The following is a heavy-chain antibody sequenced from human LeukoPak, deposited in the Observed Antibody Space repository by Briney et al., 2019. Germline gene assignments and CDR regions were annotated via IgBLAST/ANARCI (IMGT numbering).Heavy chain of an antibody. CDR2: ISISGNTK. CDR3: ARGPSCSGGTCYSAFFDF. CDR1: GFTFSSYE. V-gene: IGHV3-48*03. J-gene: IGHJ4*02. Sequence: PGGSLRLSCTASGFTFSSYEMNWVRQAPGKGLEWVSYISISGNTKYYAGSVKGRFTISRDNAKKSLYLQMNSLRAEDTAVYYCARGPSCSGGTCYSAFFDFGGQGTLVTVSS. D-gene: IGHD2-15*01.